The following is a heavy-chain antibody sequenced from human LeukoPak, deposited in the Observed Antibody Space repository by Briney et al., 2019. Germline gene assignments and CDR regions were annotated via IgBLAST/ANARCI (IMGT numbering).Heavy chain of an antibody. CDR3: ATRGYSYALDY. J-gene: IGHJ4*02. CDR2: ISGDGGST. Sequence: PGRSLRLSCAASGSTFDDYAMDWVLQAPGKGLEWVSLISGDGGSTYYADSVKGRFTISRDNSKNSLYLQMNSLRTEDTALYYCATRGYSYALDYWGQGTLVTVSS. CDR1: GSTFDDYA. V-gene: IGHV3-43*02. D-gene: IGHD5-18*01.